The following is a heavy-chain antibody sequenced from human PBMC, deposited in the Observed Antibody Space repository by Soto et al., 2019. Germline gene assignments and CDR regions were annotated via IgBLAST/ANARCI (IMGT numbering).Heavy chain of an antibody. V-gene: IGHV1-69*02. CDR3: ARAAHPRGDGGYDLTVDGYFDY. D-gene: IGHD5-12*01. CDR1: GGTFSSYT. Sequence: QVQLVQSGAEVKKPGSSVKVSCKASGGTFSSYTMRWVRQAPGQGLEWMGRIIPILGIANYAQKLQGRVTITADKSTSAGYIELSSLRSDDTAVYYCARAAHPRGDGGYDLTVDGYFDYWGQGTLVPVSS. CDR2: IIPILGIA. J-gene: IGHJ4*02.